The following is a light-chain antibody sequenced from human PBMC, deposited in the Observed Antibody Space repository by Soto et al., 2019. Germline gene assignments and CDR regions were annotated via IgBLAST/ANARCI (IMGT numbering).Light chain of an antibody. V-gene: IGKV3D-20*02. J-gene: IGKJ1*01. CDR3: HQRQSWPRT. CDR1: QSVSSSY. CDR2: QTS. Sequence: EIVMTQSPGTLSLSPGERATLSCRASQSVSSSYLAWYQQKPGQAPRLLIYQTSLRAAGIPARFSASGSGTDFTLTISDVQPEDFALYYCHQRQSWPRTFGQGTKVDIK.